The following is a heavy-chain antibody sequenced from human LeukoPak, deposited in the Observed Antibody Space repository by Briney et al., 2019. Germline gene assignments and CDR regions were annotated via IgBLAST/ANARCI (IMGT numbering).Heavy chain of an antibody. Sequence: SGGSLRLSCAASGFTVSSNYMSWVRQAPGKGLEWVSVIYSGGSTYYADSVKGRFTIPRHNSKNTLYLQMNSLRAEDTAVYYCARSLSRITMVRGVIPPDYWGQGTLVTVSS. CDR1: GFTVSSNY. D-gene: IGHD3-10*01. J-gene: IGHJ4*02. V-gene: IGHV3-53*04. CDR3: ARSLSRITMVRGVIPPDY. CDR2: IYSGGST.